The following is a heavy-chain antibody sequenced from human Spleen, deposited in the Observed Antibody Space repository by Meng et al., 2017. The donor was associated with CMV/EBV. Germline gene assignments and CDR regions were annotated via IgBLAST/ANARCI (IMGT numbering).Heavy chain of an antibody. CDR1: GFTFSIYA. Sequence: CVDSGFTFSIYAMSWVRQAPGKGLEWVSTISGSGSNTFYAGSVKGRFTISRGNSKNTLYLQMDSLRAEDTALYYCAKDLGVHPAFDFWGQGTMVTVSS. J-gene: IGHJ3*01. V-gene: IGHV3-23*01. CDR2: ISGSGSNT. CDR3: AKDLGVHPAFDF.